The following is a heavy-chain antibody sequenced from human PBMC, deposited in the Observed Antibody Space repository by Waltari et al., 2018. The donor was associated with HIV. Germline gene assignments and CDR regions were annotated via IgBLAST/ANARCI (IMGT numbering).Heavy chain of an antibody. Sequence: EVRLLQSGGGLVQPGGSLRLSCAASGLTVSGYAMTWLRQTPGKGPEWVSSISGSGDSKHYTGSVKGRYTISRDNSKNTLYLQMNSLRAGDTAVYYCARASSPERETVFGVIVTYDGFAFWGQGAMVTVSS. CDR3: ARASSPERETVFGVIVTYDGFAF. V-gene: IGHV3-23*01. CDR2: ISGSGDSK. J-gene: IGHJ3*01. D-gene: IGHD3-3*01. CDR1: GLTVSGYA.